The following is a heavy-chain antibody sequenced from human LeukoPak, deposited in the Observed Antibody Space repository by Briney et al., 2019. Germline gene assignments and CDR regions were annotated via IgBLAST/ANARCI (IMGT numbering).Heavy chain of an antibody. CDR1: GDSVSSNSAA. V-gene: IGHV6-1*01. J-gene: IGHJ3*01. Sequence: SQTLSLTCAVSGDSVSSNSAAWNWIRQSPSRGLEWLGRTYYRSKRYIDNAVSVKSRITINPDTPQNQFSLQLNSVTPEDTAVDYCARVLGPHHDDAFDFWGQGTMVTVSS. CDR2: TYYRSKRYI. CDR3: ARVLGPHHDDAFDF.